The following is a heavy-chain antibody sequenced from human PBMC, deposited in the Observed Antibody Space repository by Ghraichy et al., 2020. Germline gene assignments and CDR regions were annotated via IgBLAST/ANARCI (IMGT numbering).Heavy chain of an antibody. V-gene: IGHV4-4*07. CDR2: IYTSGST. CDR3: ARMKNGGLPLADGMDV. Sequence: SETLSLTCTVSGGSISSYYWSWIRQPAGKGLEWIGRIYTSGSTNYNPSLKSRVTMSVDTSKNQFSLKLSSVTAADTAVYYCARMKNGGLPLADGMDVWGQGTTVTVSS. CDR1: GGSISSYY. D-gene: IGHD1-1*01. J-gene: IGHJ6*02.